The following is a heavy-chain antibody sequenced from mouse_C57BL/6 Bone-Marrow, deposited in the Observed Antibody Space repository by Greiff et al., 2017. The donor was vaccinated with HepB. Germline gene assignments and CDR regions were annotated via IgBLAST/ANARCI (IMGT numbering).Heavy chain of an antibody. V-gene: IGHV5-17*01. J-gene: IGHJ4*01. CDR3: ARFDYDNYAMDY. Sequence: EVKLVESGGGLVKPGGSLKLSCAASGFTFSDYGMHWVRQAPEKGLEWVAYISSGSSTIYYADTVKGRFTISRDNAKNTLFLQMTSLRSEDTATYYCARFDYDNYAMDYWGQGTSVTVSS. D-gene: IGHD2-4*01. CDR2: ISSGSSTI. CDR1: GFTFSDYG.